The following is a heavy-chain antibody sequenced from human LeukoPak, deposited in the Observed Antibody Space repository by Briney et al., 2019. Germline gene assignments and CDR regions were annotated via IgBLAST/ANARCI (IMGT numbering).Heavy chain of an antibody. D-gene: IGHD1-26*01. CDR1: EFTFSSHW. CDR2: INQDGGSI. Sequence: PGGSLRLSCAASEFTFSSHWLNWVRRAPGKGLDWVAIINQDGGSIGYGDSVKGRFTISRDNAKNSLYLQMNSLRVDDTAVYYCVRDPGGGAYDLWGQGTMVTVSS. V-gene: IGHV3-7*03. CDR3: VRDPGGGAYDL. J-gene: IGHJ3*01.